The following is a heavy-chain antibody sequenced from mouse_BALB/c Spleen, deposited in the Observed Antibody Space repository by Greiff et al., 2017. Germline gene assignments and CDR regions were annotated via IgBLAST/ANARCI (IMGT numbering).Heavy chain of an antibody. Sequence: VQLQQSGAELVKPGASVKLSCTASGFNIKDTYMHWVKQRPEQGLEWIGRIEPANGNTKYDPKFQGKATITADTSSNTAYLQLSSLTSEDTAVYYCAFYYGSSWFAYWGQGTLVTVSA. CDR1: GFNIKDTY. D-gene: IGHD1-1*01. CDR2: IEPANGNT. CDR3: AFYYGSSWFAY. V-gene: IGHV14-3*02. J-gene: IGHJ3*01.